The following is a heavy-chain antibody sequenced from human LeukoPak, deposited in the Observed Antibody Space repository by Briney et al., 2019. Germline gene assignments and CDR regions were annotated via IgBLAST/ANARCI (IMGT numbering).Heavy chain of an antibody. D-gene: IGHD2-2*03. J-gene: IGHJ3*02. Sequence: PGGSLRLSCEASGFTFSISIMHWVRQAPGKGLEYVSTINSNGRSTNYANSVKDRFTVSRDNAKNTLHLQVNGLRPDDTAVYYCARDPLDISRWANAFDIWGQGTMVTVSS. CDR2: INSNGRST. CDR3: ARDPLDISRWANAFDI. V-gene: IGHV3-64*01. CDR1: GFTFSISI.